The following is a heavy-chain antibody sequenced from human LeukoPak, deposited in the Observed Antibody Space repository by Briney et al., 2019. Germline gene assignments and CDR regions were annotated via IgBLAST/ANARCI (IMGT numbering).Heavy chain of an antibody. D-gene: IGHD7-27*01. CDR1: GGSFSGYY. CDR3: ARGFLGLNGGV. CDR2: INHNGAT. J-gene: IGHJ6*02. V-gene: IGHV4-34*01. Sequence: SETLSLTCGVSGGSFSGYYWNWIRQAPGKGLEWIGEINHNGATSSNPSLKGRVTISVDTSRSRFSLKLNSATAADTAVYYCARGFLGLNGGVWGQGTTVTVSS.